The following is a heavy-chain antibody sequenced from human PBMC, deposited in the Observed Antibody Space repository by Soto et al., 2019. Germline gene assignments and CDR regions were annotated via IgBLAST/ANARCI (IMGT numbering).Heavy chain of an antibody. CDR2: IFSNDEK. D-gene: IGHD3-10*01. CDR1: GFSLSNARMG. CDR3: ARLRYGSGSYDLDY. V-gene: IGHV2-26*01. Sequence: SGPTLVNPTETLTLTCTVSGFSLSNARMGVSWIRQPPGKALEWLAHIFSNDEKSYSTSLKSRLTISKDTSKSQVVLTMTNMDPVDTATYYCARLRYGSGSYDLDYWGQGTLVTVSS. J-gene: IGHJ4*02.